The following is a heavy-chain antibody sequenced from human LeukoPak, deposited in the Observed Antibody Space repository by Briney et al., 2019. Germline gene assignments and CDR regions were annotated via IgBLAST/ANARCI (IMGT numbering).Heavy chain of an antibody. CDR3: ARHPAHSRYFDLYFDY. D-gene: IGHD3-9*01. CDR2: IYHSGST. Sequence: SETLSLTCTVSGYSISSGYYWGWIRQPPGKGLEWIGSIYHSGSTYYNPSLKSRVTISVDTSKNQFSLKLSSVTAADTAVYYCARHPAHSRYFDLYFDYWGQGTLVTVSS. CDR1: GYSISSGYY. J-gene: IGHJ4*02. V-gene: IGHV4-38-2*02.